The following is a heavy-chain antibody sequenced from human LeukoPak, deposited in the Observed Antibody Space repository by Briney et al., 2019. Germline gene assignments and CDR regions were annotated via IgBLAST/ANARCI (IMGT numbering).Heavy chain of an antibody. V-gene: IGHV2-26*01. CDR3: ARSYSSGWSNYYVMDV. Sequence: SGPLLVKPTETLTLTFTVSWFSLSTARMGVSWIRQPPGKALEWLAHIFSNDEKSYSTSLKSRLTISKDTSKSQVVLTMTNMDPVDTATYYCARSYSSGWSNYYVMDVWGQGTTVTVSS. CDR1: WFSLSTARMG. CDR2: IFSNDEK. J-gene: IGHJ6*02. D-gene: IGHD6-19*01.